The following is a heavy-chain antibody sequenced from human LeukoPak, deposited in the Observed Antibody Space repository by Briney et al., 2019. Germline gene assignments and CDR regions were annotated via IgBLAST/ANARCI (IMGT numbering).Heavy chain of an antibody. J-gene: IGHJ4*02. D-gene: IGHD2-21*02. CDR3: ARVYCGGDCPDY. Sequence: SVKVSCKASGGTFSSYAISWVRQAPGQGLEWMGGIIPIFGTANYAQKFQGRVTITADESTSTAYMELSSLRSEDTAVYYCARVYCGGDCPDYWGQGTLVTVSS. V-gene: IGHV1-69*01. CDR1: GGTFSSYA. CDR2: IIPIFGTA.